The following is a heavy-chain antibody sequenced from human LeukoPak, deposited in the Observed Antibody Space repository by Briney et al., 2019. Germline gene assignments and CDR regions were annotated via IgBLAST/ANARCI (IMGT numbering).Heavy chain of an antibody. CDR2: IYYSGST. V-gene: IGHV4-59*12. Sequence: SETLSLTCTVSGGSISSYFWSWIRQPPGKGLEWIGYIYYSGSTNYNPSLKSRVTISVDTSKNQFSLRLSSVTAADTAVYYCARLGTAASGWFDPWGQGTLVTVSS. D-gene: IGHD3-10*01. CDR3: ARLGTAASGWFDP. CDR1: GGSISSYF. J-gene: IGHJ5*02.